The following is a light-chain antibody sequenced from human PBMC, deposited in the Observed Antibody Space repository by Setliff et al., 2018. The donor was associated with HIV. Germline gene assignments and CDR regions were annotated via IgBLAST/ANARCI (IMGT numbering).Light chain of an antibody. CDR2: RNN. CDR3: QSYDTNLSVV. V-gene: IGLV1-40*01. J-gene: IGLJ2*01. CDR1: NSNIGAGYH. Sequence: SVLTQPPSVSGAPGQRIIISCTGNNSNIGAGYHVHWYQHLPGTAPKLIIYRNNNRPSGVPDRLSGSKSGTSASLAITGLQAEDEADYYCQSYDTNLSVVFGGGTKGTVL.